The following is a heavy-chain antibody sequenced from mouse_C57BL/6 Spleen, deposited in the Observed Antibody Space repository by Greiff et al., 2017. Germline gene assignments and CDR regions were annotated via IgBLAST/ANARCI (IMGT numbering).Heavy chain of an antibody. CDR3: ARSHNYYDD. Sequence: QVQLKESGPGLVQPSQSLSLTCTVSGFSLTSYGVHWVRQSPGKGLEWLGGIWSGGTTDYNAAFISRLSISKDNSTSQVFCKMNSLQADDTAIYYCARSHNYYDDWGQGTTLTVSS. CDR1: GFSLTSYG. J-gene: IGHJ2*01. CDR2: IWSGGTT. V-gene: IGHV2-2*01.